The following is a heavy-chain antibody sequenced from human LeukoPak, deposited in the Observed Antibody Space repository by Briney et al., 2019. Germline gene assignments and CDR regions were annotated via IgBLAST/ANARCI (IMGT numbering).Heavy chain of an antibody. J-gene: IGHJ4*02. V-gene: IGHV3-43*02. CDR2: ISGDGGIT. CDR3: AKVGGSENRSDY. Sequence: GGSLRLSCAASGFTFDDYAMHWVRQAPGKGLEWVSLISGDGGITYYADSVKGRFTISRDNSKNSLYLQMNSLRTEDTALYYCAKVGGSENRSDYWGQGTLVTVSS. CDR1: GFTFDDYA. D-gene: IGHD3-10*01.